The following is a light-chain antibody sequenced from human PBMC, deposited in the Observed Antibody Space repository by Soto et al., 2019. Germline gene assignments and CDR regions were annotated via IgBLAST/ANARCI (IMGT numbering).Light chain of an antibody. CDR3: QQRSNWIT. CDR2: DAS. J-gene: IGKJ5*01. Sequence: EIVWTQSPATLSLSPGERATLSCRASQSVSSYLAWYQQKPGQAPRLLIYDASNRASGIPARFSGSGSGTYFTLTISSLEPEDFAVYYCQQRSNWITFGQGTRLEIK. V-gene: IGKV3-11*01. CDR1: QSVSSY.